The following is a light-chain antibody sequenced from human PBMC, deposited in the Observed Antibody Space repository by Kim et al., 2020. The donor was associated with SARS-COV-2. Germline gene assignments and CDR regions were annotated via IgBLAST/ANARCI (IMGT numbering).Light chain of an antibody. Sequence: SQEERAHHSCRDSHRLDTYLLSWYHKRPGQAPRLLIYGPSSRATGIPDRFSGSGSGTDFTLTISRLEPEDFAVYYCQHYGRSPMYTFGQGTKLEI. V-gene: IGKV3-20*01. CDR1: HRLDTYL. J-gene: IGKJ2*01. CDR2: GPS. CDR3: QHYGRSPMYT.